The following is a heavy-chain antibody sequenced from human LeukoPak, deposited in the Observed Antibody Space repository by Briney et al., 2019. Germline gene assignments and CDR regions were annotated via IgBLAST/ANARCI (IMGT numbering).Heavy chain of an antibody. V-gene: IGHV1-46*01. CDR3: ARGVHVRKYDSNHNCFDP. Sequence: ASVKVSCKASGYTFTSHYMYWVRQAPGQGLEWMGLINPGGGSTNYAQKFQGRVTVTRDMSTSTVYMELSSLRSDDTAVYYCARGVHVRKYDSNHNCFDPWGQGTLVTVSS. J-gene: IGHJ5*02. CDR2: INPGGGST. CDR1: GYTFTSHY. D-gene: IGHD3-22*01.